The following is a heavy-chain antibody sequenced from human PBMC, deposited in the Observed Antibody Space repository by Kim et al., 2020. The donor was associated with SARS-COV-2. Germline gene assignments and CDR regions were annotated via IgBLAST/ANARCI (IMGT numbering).Heavy chain of an antibody. CDR2: ISSSGSTI. D-gene: IGHD3-22*01. CDR3: ARERYYYDSSGYFDY. V-gene: IGHV3-48*03. Sequence: GGSLRLSCAASGFTFSSYEMNWVRQAPGKGLEWVSYISSSGSTIYYADSVKGRFTISRDNAKNSLYLQMNSLRAEDTAVYYCARERYYYDSSGYFDYWGQGTLVTVSS. J-gene: IGHJ4*02. CDR1: GFTFSSYE.